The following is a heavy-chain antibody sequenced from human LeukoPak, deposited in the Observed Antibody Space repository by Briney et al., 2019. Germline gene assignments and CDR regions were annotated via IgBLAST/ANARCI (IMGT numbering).Heavy chain of an antibody. J-gene: IGHJ4*02. V-gene: IGHV3-30*03. CDR2: ISYDGSNK. CDR3: ARDTVKDAYNYDFFDY. D-gene: IGHD5-24*01. Sequence: GGSLRLPCAASGFTFSSYSMNWVRQAPGKGLEWVAVISYDGSNKYYADSVKGRFTISRDNSKNTLYLQMNSLRAEDTAVFYCARDTVKDAYNYDFFDYWGQGTLVTVSS. CDR1: GFTFSSYS.